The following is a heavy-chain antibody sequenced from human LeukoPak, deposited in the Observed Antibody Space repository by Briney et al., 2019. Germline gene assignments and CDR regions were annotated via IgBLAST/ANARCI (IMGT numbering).Heavy chain of an antibody. D-gene: IGHD3-3*01. CDR3: ARTELRFLEWLPDNWFDP. V-gene: IGHV7-4-1*02. J-gene: IGHJ5*02. CDR2: INTNIGRP. CDR1: GYTFTNNA. Sequence: GASVKVSCKASGYTFTNNAMNWVRQAPGQGLEWMGWINTNIGRPTYAQGFTGRFVFSLDTSVNTAYLQISSLKAEDTAVYYCARTELRFLEWLPDNWFDPWGQGTLVTVSS.